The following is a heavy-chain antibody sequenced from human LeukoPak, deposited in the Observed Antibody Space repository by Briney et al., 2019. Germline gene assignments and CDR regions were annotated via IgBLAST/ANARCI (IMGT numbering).Heavy chain of an antibody. D-gene: IGHD3-22*01. J-gene: IGHJ4*02. CDR3: ATRPARGSGPYYPYSDY. V-gene: IGHV4-59*12. CDR2: IYYSGNT. Sequence: SETLSLTCTVSGGSISGSYWSWIRQPPGKGLEWIGYIYYSGNTNYNPSLKSRVTISVDTSKTQFSLKLTSVTDADTAVYYCATRPARGSGPYYPYSDYWGQGALVTVSS. CDR1: GGSISGSY.